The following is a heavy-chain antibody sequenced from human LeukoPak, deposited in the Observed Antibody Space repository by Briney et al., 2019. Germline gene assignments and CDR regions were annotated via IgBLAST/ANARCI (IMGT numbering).Heavy chain of an antibody. D-gene: IGHD3-9*01. V-gene: IGHV3-7*03. J-gene: IGHJ5*02. Sequence: GGSLRLSCAASGFTFSSYWVSWVRQAPGKGLEWVANIKQDGSEKYYVDSVKGRFTISRDNAKNSLYLQMNSLRAEDTAVYYCARGFCDILTGYYCNWFDPWGQGTLVTVSS. CDR1: GFTFSSYW. CDR2: IKQDGSEK. CDR3: ARGFCDILTGYYCNWFDP.